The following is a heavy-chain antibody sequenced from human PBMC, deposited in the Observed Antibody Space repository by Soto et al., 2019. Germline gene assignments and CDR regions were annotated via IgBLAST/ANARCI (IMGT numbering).Heavy chain of an antibody. CDR3: ARRYSSSWYYITGDYYYYMDV. CDR2: INTNTGNP. D-gene: IGHD6-13*01. CDR1: GYTFTSYA. V-gene: IGHV7-4-1*01. J-gene: IGHJ6*03. Sequence: ASVKVSCKASGYTFTSYAMNWVRQAPGQGLEWMGWINTNTGNPTYAQGFTGRFVFSLDTSVSTAYLQICSLKAEDTAVYYCARRYSSSWYYITGDYYYYMDVWGKGTTVTVSS.